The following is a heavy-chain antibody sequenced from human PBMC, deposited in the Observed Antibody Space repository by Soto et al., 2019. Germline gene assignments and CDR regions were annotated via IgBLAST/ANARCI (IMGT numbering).Heavy chain of an antibody. J-gene: IGHJ5*02. CDR1: GYTFTNFG. CDR3: ARGFPLWFDP. Sequence: ASVKVSCTASGYTFTNFGISWVRQAPGQGLEWMGWISAYNGNTNYAQNFQGRVTITRDTSASTAYMELSSLRSEDTAVYYCARGFPLWFDPWGQGTLVTVSS. CDR2: ISAYNGNT. D-gene: IGHD3-3*01. V-gene: IGHV1-18*01.